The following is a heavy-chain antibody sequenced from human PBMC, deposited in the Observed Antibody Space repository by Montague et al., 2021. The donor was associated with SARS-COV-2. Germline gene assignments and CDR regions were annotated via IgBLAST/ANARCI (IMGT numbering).Heavy chain of an antibody. Sequence: SETLSLTCTVSGGSISSYYWNWIRQSPGKGLEWIGNIYYSGSTKYNPSHKSRVTISVDTSKSQMSLRLNSVTAADTAVYYCAGDRGRFWHFDLWGRGTLVTVSS. D-gene: IGHD5-12*01. CDR2: IYYSGST. CDR3: AGDRGRFWHFDL. CDR1: GGSISSYY. V-gene: IGHV4-59*01. J-gene: IGHJ2*01.